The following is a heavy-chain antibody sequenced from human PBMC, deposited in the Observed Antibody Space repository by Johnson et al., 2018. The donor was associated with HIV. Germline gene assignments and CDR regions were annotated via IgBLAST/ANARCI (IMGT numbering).Heavy chain of an antibody. CDR2: ISYDGSDK. CDR3: AKDKAVVTALYDAFDI. D-gene: IGHD2-21*02. V-gene: IGHV3-30*18. J-gene: IGHJ3*02. Sequence: QVQLVESGGGLVQPGGSMRLSCAASGFTFNNYGMHWVRQAPGKGLEWVAVISYDGSDKYYADSVKGRFTISRDNSKNTLYLQMNSLRAEDTAVYYCAKDKAVVTALYDAFDIWGQGTMVTVSS. CDR1: GFTFNNYG.